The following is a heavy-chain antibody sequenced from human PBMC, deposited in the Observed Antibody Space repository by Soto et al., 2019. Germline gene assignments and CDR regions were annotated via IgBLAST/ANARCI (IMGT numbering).Heavy chain of an antibody. CDR1: GGSISSGGYS. J-gene: IGHJ4*02. Sequence: QLQLQESGSGLVKPSQTLSLTCAGSGGSISSGGYSWSWIRQPPGKGLEWIGYIYHSGSTYYNPSLKSRATIPVDRSKNQVSLKLSSVTAADTAVYYCARGMTTVTTFDYWGQGTLVTVSS. D-gene: IGHD4-17*01. CDR3: ARGMTTVTTFDY. CDR2: IYHSGST. V-gene: IGHV4-30-2*01.